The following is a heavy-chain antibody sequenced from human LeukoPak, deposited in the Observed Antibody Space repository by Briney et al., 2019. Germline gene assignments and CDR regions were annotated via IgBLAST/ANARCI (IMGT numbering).Heavy chain of an antibody. J-gene: IGHJ4*02. CDR1: GFTFDDYG. V-gene: IGHV3-20*04. Sequence: PGGSLRLSCAASGFTFDDYGMSWVRQAPGKGLEWVSGINWNGGSTGYADSVKGRFTISRDNAKNSLYLQMNSLTAEDTAVYYCARYGYSAYDRFDYWGQGTLVAVSS. D-gene: IGHD5-12*01. CDR3: ARYGYSAYDRFDY. CDR2: INWNGGST.